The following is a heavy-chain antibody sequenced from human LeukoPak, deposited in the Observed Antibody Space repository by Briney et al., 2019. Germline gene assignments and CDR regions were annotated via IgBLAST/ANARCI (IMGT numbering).Heavy chain of an antibody. V-gene: IGHV3-15*01. J-gene: IGHJ4*02. CDR3: TTPDYYGSGSYADY. Sequence: GGSLRLSCAASGFTFSNAWMSWVRQAPGKGLEWVGRIKSKTDGGTTDYAAPVKGRFTISRDDSKNTLYLQMNSLKTEDTAVYYCTTPDYYGSGSYADYWGQGTLVTVSS. D-gene: IGHD3-10*01. CDR2: IKSKTDGGTT. CDR1: GFTFSNAW.